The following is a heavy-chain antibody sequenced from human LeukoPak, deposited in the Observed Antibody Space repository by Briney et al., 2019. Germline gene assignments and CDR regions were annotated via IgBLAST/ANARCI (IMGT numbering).Heavy chain of an antibody. V-gene: IGHV1-8*01. D-gene: IGHD3-10*01. CDR3: ARESGLYGSGSRY. CDR1: GYTFTSYD. J-gene: IGHJ4*02. Sequence: ASVKVSCKASGYTFTSYDINWVRQAAGQGLEWMGWMNPNSGNTGYAQKFQGRVTMTRTTSINTAYMELSSLRSDDTAVYYCARESGLYGSGSRYWGQGTLVTVSS. CDR2: MNPNSGNT.